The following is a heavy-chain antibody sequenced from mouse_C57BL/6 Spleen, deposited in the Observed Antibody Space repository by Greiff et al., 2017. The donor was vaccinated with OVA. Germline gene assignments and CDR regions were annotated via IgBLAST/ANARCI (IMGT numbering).Heavy chain of an antibody. CDR1: GYTFTSYW. J-gene: IGHJ2*01. CDR2: INPSNGGT. Sequence: VQLQQPGTELVKPGASVKLSCKASGYTFTSYWMHWVKQRPGQGLEWIGNINPSNGGTNYNEKFKSKATLTVDKSSSTAYMQLSSLTSEDSAVYYCAREGAYYYGSSPYFDYWGQGTTLTVSS. V-gene: IGHV1-53*01. D-gene: IGHD1-1*01. CDR3: AREGAYYYGSSPYFDY.